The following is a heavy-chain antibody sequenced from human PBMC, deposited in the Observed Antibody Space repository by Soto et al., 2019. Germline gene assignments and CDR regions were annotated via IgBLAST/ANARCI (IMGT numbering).Heavy chain of an antibody. D-gene: IGHD2-21*02. CDR3: ASYCGGDCQFEY. Sequence: KPSETLSLTCTVSGGSISSGDYYWSWIRQPPGKGLEWTGYIYYSGSTYYNPSLKSRVTISVDTSKNQFSLKLSSVTAADTAVYYCASYCGGDCQFEYWGQGTLVTVS. J-gene: IGHJ4*02. CDR1: GGSISSGDYY. V-gene: IGHV4-30-4*01. CDR2: IYYSGST.